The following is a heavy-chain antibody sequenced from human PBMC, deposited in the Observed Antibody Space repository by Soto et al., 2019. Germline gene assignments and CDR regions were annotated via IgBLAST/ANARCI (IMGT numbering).Heavy chain of an antibody. D-gene: IGHD3-22*01. CDR1: GFTFSSYA. J-gene: IGHJ3*02. CDR2: ISYDGSNK. V-gene: IGHV3-30-3*01. CDR3: ARDRSTMIVVVITTTSAFDI. Sequence: LRLSCAASGFTFSSYAMHWVRQAPGKGLEWVAVISYDGSNKYYADSVKGRFTISRDNSKNTLYLQMNSLRAEDTAVYYCARDRSTMIVVVITTTSAFDIWGQGTMVTVSS.